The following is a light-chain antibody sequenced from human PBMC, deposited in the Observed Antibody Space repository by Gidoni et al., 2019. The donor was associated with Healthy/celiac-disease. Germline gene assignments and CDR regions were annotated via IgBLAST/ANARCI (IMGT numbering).Light chain of an antibody. CDR1: KLGDKY. J-gene: IGLJ2*01. CDR2: QDS. CDR3: QAWDSSTRSHVV. Sequence: SYELTQPPSVSVSPGQTASITCSGDKLGDKYACWYQQKPGQSPVLVIYQDSKRPSGIPERFSGSNSGNTATLTISGTQAMDEADYYCQAWDSSTRSHVVFGGGTKLTVL. V-gene: IGLV3-1*01.